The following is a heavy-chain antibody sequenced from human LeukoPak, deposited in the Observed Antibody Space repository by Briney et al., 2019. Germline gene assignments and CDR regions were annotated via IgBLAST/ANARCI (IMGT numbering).Heavy chain of an antibody. J-gene: IGHJ4*02. D-gene: IGHD5-18*01. Sequence: GSLRLSCAASGFTFSSYAMSWVRQAPGKGLEWIGEINHSGSTNYNPSLKSRVTISVDTSKNQFSLKLSSVTAADTAVYYCASGGCSYAPESKYYFDYWGQGTLVTVSS. CDR1: GFTFSSYA. CDR2: INHSGST. CDR3: ASGGCSYAPESKYYFDY. V-gene: IGHV4-34*01.